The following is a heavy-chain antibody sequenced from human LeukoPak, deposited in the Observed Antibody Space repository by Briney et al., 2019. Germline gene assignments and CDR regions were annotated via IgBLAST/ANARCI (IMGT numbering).Heavy chain of an antibody. CDR1: GFTFSTYS. CDR2: ISGSSNYI. Sequence: GGSLRLSCAASGFTFSTYSMNWVRQAPGKGLEWVSSISGSSNYIFYADSVKGRLTISRDNAKSSLFLQMNSLRAEDTAVYYCARIQWGVHAMDVWGQGTTVTVSS. D-gene: IGHD2-8*01. CDR3: ARIQWGVHAMDV. J-gene: IGHJ6*01. V-gene: IGHV3-21*01.